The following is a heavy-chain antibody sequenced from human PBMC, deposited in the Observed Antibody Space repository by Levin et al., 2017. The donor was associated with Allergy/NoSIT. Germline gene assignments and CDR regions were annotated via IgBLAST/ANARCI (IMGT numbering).Heavy chain of an antibody. D-gene: IGHD3-22*01. Sequence: GGSLRLSCATSGFILGSYGMHWVRQAPGKGLEWVAVLWYDGNRKYYADSVKGRFTIFRDRSKSTLYLQMNSLVAEDTAVYYCAIDDDSSGHYGIFNYWGQGTLVTVAS. J-gene: IGHJ4*02. CDR3: AIDDDSSGHYGIFNY. CDR2: LWYDGNRK. CDR1: GFILGSYG. V-gene: IGHV3-33*01.